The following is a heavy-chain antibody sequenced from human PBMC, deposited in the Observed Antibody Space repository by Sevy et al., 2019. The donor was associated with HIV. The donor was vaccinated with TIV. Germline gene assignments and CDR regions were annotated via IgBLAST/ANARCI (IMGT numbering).Heavy chain of an antibody. CDR3: AKDLWFGELRDAFDI. V-gene: IGHV3-23*01. J-gene: IGHJ3*02. CDR2: ISGSGGST. Sequence: GESLKISCAASGFTFSSYAMSWVRQAPGKGLEWVSAISGSGGSTYYADSVKGRFTISRDNSKNTLYLQMNSLRAEDTAVYYCAKDLWFGELRDAFDIWGQGTMVTVSS. CDR1: GFTFSSYA. D-gene: IGHD3-10*01.